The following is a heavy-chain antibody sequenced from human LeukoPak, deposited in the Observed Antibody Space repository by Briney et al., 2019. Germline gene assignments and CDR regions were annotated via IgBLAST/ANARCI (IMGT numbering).Heavy chain of an antibody. J-gene: IGHJ5*02. D-gene: IGHD1-26*01. V-gene: IGHV1-18*01. Sequence: ASVKVSCKASGYTFLSYGITWVRQAPGQGPEWMGWVSTYNGHTNYAQDLQGRVTMTTDMSTTTAYMELRNLTSDDTAVYYCARLVGPTQPSNWLDPWGRGTLVTVSS. CDR3: ARLVGPTQPSNWLDP. CDR2: VSTYNGHT. CDR1: GYTFLSYG.